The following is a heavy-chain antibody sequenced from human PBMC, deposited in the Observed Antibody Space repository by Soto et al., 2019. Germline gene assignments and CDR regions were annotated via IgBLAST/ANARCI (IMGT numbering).Heavy chain of an antibody. D-gene: IGHD3-16*02. Sequence: ASVKVSCKASGYTFTSYGISWVRQAPGQGLEWMGWISAYNGNTNYAQKLQGRVTMTTDTSTSTAYMELRSLRSDDTAVYYCARFGGVIVIKSEYYYYGMDVWGKGTTVTVSS. CDR2: ISAYNGNT. CDR3: ARFGGVIVIKSEYYYYGMDV. J-gene: IGHJ6*04. CDR1: GYTFTSYG. V-gene: IGHV1-18*01.